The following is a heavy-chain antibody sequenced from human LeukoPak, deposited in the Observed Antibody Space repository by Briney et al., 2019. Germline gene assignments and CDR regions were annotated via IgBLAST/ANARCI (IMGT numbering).Heavy chain of an antibody. CDR3: AGLYSYGYYYYYYMDV. CDR2: IYTSGST. D-gene: IGHD5-18*01. J-gene: IGHJ6*03. CDR1: GGSISSYY. Sequence: PSETLSLTCTVSGGSISSYYWSWIRQPAGKGLEWIGRIYTSGSTNYNPSLKSRVTMSVDTSKNQFSLKLSSVTAADTAVYYCAGLYSYGYYYYYYMDVWGKGTTVTISS. V-gene: IGHV4-4*07.